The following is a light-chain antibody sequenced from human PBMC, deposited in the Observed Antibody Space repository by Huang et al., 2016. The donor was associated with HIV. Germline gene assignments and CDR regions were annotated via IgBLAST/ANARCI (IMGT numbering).Light chain of an antibody. CDR2: DAS. CDR3: QQRSNWPPYT. J-gene: IGKJ2*01. CDR1: QSVSSA. Sequence: EIVLTQSPATLSLSPGERATLSCRASQSVSSALAWYQQNPGQAPRLLIYDASNRATGIPARFSGSGSGTDFTLTISSLEPEDFAVYYCQQRSNWPPYTFGQGTKLEIK. V-gene: IGKV3-11*01.